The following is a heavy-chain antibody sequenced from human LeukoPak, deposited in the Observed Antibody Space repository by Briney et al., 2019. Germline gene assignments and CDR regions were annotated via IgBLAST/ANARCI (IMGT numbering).Heavy chain of an antibody. CDR1: GLTVSSNY. V-gene: IGHV3-53*04. CDR3: AREGYDSSGYPRLLDY. D-gene: IGHD3-22*01. CDR2: LHAAGGT. J-gene: IGHJ4*02. Sequence: HPGGSLRLSCAASGLTVSSNYITWVRQPLGKGLEWVSVLHAAGGTYYADSVKGRFTISRHISKNTVYLQMNSLRAEDTAVYYCAREGYDSSGYPRLLDYWGQGTLVTVSS.